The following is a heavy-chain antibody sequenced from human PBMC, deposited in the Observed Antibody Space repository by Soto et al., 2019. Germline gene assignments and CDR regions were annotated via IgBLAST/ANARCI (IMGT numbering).Heavy chain of an antibody. CDR3: ARDYDWTFEY. CDR2: IGAYNGNT. D-gene: IGHD1-20*01. V-gene: IGHV1-18*04. CDR1: GFTFTIYG. J-gene: IGHJ4*02. Sequence: ASVKVSGKASGFTFTIYGFSWVRQAPGQGLEWMGWIGAYNGNTNYAQKFQGRVAVTTDTSTNTAYMELRSLRSDDTAVYYCARDYDWTFEYWGQGTLVTVSS.